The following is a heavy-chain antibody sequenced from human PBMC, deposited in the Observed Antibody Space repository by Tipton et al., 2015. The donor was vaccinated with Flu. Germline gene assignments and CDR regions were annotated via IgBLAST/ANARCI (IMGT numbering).Heavy chain of an antibody. D-gene: IGHD2-2*01. Sequence: TLSLTCTVSGGSISSYYWSWFRQPPGKGLEWIGYIYYSGSTNYNPSLKSRVTISVDTSKNQFSLKLSSATAADTAVYYCARGDCSSTSCLDYWGQGTLVTVSS. J-gene: IGHJ4*02. CDR1: GGSISSYY. CDR2: IYYSGST. CDR3: ARGDCSSTSCLDY. V-gene: IGHV4-59*01.